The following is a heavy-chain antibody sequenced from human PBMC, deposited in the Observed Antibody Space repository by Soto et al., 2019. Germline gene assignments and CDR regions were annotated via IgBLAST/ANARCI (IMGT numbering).Heavy chain of an antibody. Sequence: GGPLRLSCAASGFTSNPNWMSWVRQAQGKGLEWVANIKPDGSEKWYVDSVKGRFTISRDNAKNSLYLQMNSLRAEDTAVYFCARGDYYDTSGPFSDAFDIWGQGTMVTVSS. CDR1: GFTSNPNW. CDR2: IKPDGSEK. D-gene: IGHD3-22*01. J-gene: IGHJ3*02. CDR3: ARGDYYDTSGPFSDAFDI. V-gene: IGHV3-7*04.